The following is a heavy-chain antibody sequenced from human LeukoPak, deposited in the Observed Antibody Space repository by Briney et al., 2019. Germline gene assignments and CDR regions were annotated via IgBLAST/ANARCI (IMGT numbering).Heavy chain of an antibody. CDR1: GYTFTSYA. J-gene: IGHJ4*02. Sequence: ASVKVSCKASGYTFTSYAMHWVRQAPGQRLEWMGWINAGNGNTKYSQKFQGRVTITRDTSASTAYTELSSLRSEDTAVYYCARVTGYSGYDPFDYWGQGTLVTVSS. V-gene: IGHV1-3*01. D-gene: IGHD5-12*01. CDR3: ARVTGYSGYDPFDY. CDR2: INAGNGNT.